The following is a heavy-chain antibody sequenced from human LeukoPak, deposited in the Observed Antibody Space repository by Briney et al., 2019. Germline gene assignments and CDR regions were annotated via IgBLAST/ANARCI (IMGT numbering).Heavy chain of an antibody. D-gene: IGHD6-6*01. CDR3: AKDLRRARGSSSWGDYFDY. CDR1: GFTFDDYA. J-gene: IGHJ4*02. Sequence: GGSLRLSCAASGFTFDDYAMHWVRQAPGKGLEWVSGISWNSGSIGYADSVKGRFTISRDNSKNTLYLQMNSLRAEDTAVYYCAKDLRRARGSSSWGDYFDYWGQGTLVTVSS. V-gene: IGHV3-9*01. CDR2: ISWNSGSI.